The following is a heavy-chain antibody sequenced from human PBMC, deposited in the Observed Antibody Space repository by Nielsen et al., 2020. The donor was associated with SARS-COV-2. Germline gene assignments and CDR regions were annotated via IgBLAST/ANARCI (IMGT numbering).Heavy chain of an antibody. Sequence: GESLKISCAASGFIFSTYWMSWVRQAPGEGLEWVANIKQDGSERYYADSVKGRFTISRDNSKNTLYLQMNSLRAEDTAVYYCARSSHQYSYGADDAFDIWGQGTMVTVSS. D-gene: IGHD5-18*01. V-gene: IGHV3-7*01. J-gene: IGHJ3*02. CDR2: IKQDGSER. CDR3: ARSSHQYSYGADDAFDI. CDR1: GFIFSTYW.